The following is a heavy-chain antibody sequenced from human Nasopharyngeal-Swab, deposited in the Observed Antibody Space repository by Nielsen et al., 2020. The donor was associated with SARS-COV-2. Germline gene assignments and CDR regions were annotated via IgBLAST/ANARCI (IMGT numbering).Heavy chain of an antibody. Sequence: GESLKISCAASGFTFSSYWMSWVRQAPGKGLEWVANIKQDGSEKYYVDSVKGRFTISRDNAKNSLYLQMNSLRDEDTAVYYCARDSGSSGWYEVDYWGQGTLVTVSS. D-gene: IGHD6-19*01. V-gene: IGHV3-7*01. CDR3: ARDSGSSGWYEVDY. CDR2: IKQDGSEK. CDR1: GFTFSSYW. J-gene: IGHJ4*02.